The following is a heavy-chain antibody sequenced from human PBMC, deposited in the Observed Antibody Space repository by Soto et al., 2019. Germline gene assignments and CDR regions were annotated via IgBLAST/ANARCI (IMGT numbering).Heavy chain of an antibody. CDR1: GFIFSNYG. Sequence: PGGSLSLSCSTSGFIFSNYGIHWVRQAPGKGLEWVAVIWYDGSNKFYADSVKGRFTVSRDNSKNTLYLQMDSLRAEDTAVYFCARDEHHYLDYWGQGALVTVSS. CDR3: ARDEHHYLDY. V-gene: IGHV3-33*01. CDR2: IWYDGSNK. J-gene: IGHJ4*02.